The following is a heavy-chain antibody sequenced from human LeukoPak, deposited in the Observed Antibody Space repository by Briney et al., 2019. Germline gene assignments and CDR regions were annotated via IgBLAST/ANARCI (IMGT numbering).Heavy chain of an antibody. D-gene: IGHD3-22*01. V-gene: IGHV1-69*05. CDR2: IIPIFGRT. J-gene: IGHJ4*02. CDR3: ARNPRYYSDTSGYYPFDY. CDR1: GYTFTSYD. Sequence: SVKVSCKASGYTFTSYDINRVRQAPGQGLEWMGGIIPIFGRTNYAQKFQGRVTITTDESTTTAYMELRRLRSEDTAVYYYARNPRYYSDTSGYYPFDYWGQGTLVTVSS.